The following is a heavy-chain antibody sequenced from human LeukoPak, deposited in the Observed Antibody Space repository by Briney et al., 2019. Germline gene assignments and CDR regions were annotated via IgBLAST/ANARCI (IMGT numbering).Heavy chain of an antibody. CDR2: INHSGST. CDR3: ASSRTAAGIWFDP. D-gene: IGHD6-13*01. J-gene: IGHJ5*02. V-gene: IGHV4-34*01. Sequence: PSETLSLTCAVYGGSFSGYYWSWIRQPPGKGLEWIGEINHSGSTNYNPSLKSRVTISVDTSKNQFSLKLSSVTAADTAVYYCASSRTAAGIWFDPWGQGTLVTVSS. CDR1: GGSFSGYY.